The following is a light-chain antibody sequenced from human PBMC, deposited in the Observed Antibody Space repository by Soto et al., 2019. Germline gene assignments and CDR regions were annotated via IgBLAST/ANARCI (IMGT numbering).Light chain of an antibody. CDR1: QSISTF. Sequence: DIQMTQSPSSLSASVGDSVTIACRASQSISTFLNWYQQRPGTAPNLLISEASIFQSGVPPRFSGSGSVTDFTLAISTLLSEDFATYYCEQSYSTPPSFGGGTTVE. V-gene: IGKV1-39*01. CDR3: EQSYSTPPS. J-gene: IGKJ4*01. CDR2: EAS.